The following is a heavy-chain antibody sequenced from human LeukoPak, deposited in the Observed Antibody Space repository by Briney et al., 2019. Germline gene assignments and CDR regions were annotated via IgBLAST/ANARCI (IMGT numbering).Heavy chain of an antibody. J-gene: IGHJ1*01. D-gene: IGHD2-15*01. CDR1: GFTFSSYG. V-gene: IGHV3-30*02. Sequence: GGSLRLSCAASGFTFSSYGMHWVRQAPGKGLERVAFIRYDGSNKYYADSVKGRFTISRDNSKNTLYLQMNSLRAEDTAVYYCAKDRYCSGGSCYPEYFQHWGQGTLVTVSS. CDR3: AKDRYCSGGSCYPEYFQH. CDR2: IRYDGSNK.